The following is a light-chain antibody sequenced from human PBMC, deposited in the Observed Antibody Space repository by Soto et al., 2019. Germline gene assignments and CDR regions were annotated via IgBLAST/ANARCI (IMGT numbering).Light chain of an antibody. Sequence: EIVFTQSPATLSLSPGERATLSCRASQSVNNYLAWYQQRPGQAPRLLIYDASNRATGIPARFSGSGSGTDFTLTTSSLEPEDFAVYYCQQRSNWRLTFGGGTKVDIK. J-gene: IGKJ4*01. V-gene: IGKV3-11*01. CDR3: QQRSNWRLT. CDR1: QSVNNY. CDR2: DAS.